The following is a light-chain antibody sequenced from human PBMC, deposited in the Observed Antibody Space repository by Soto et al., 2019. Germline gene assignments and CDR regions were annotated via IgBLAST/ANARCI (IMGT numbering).Light chain of an antibody. V-gene: IGKV3-15*01. CDR3: QQYNAWPPLT. Sequence: EIVLTQSPATLSVSPGETATLSCRASQSVSSSVAWYQQKPGRAPRLLISGASTRATGIPARFSGSGSGTDFTLTISSLQSEEFAVYYCQQYNAWPPLTFGGGTKVEIK. CDR2: GAS. J-gene: IGKJ4*01. CDR1: QSVSSS.